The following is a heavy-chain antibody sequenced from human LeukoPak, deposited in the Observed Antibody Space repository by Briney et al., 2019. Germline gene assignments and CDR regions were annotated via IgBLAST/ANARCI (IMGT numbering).Heavy chain of an antibody. CDR1: GGSISSYY. CDR2: IYYSGST. Sequence: PSETLSLTCTVSGGSISSYYWSWIRQPPGKGLEWIGYIYYSGSTNYNPSLKSRVTISVDTSKNQFSLKLSSVTAADTAVYYWARLPSLPFAFDTGGQGTRVTVS. CDR3: ARLPSLPFAFDT. D-gene: IGHD6-6*01. J-gene: IGHJ3*02. V-gene: IGHV4-59*08.